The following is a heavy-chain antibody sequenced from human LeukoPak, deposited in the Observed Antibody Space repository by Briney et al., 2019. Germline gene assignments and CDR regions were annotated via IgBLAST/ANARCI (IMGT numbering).Heavy chain of an antibody. V-gene: IGHV3-66*01. CDR3: ARDQSNYYRLGNWFDP. Sequence: GGSLRLSCVVSGFSVSSNYMSWVRQAPGQGLEWVSVIYSGVTTYYVDSVKGRFTISRDNFKNMLFLQMNSLRAEDTAVYYCARDQSNYYRLGNWFDPWGQGTLVTVSS. CDR2: IYSGVTT. D-gene: IGHD3-10*01. J-gene: IGHJ5*02. CDR1: GFSVSSNY.